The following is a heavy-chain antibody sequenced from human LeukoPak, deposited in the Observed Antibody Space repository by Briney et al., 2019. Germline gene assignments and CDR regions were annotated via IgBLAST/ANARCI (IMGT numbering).Heavy chain of an antibody. V-gene: IGHV4-59*01. Sequence: PSETLSLTCTVSGGSISSYYWSLIRQPPGKGLEWIGYIYYSGSTNYNPSLKSRVTISVDTSKNQFSLKLSSVTAADTAVYYCARGGDYYSSSWHRVDYWGQGTLVTVSS. J-gene: IGHJ4*02. CDR1: GGSISSYY. CDR3: ARGGDYYSSSWHRVDY. D-gene: IGHD6-13*01. CDR2: IYYSGST.